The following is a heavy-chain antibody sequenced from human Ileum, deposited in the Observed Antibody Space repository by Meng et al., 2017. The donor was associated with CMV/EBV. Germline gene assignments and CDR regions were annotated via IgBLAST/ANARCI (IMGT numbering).Heavy chain of an antibody. Sequence: GESLKISFAASGFPFSSHGMHWVRQAPGKGLEWVAFPRIGAGEKYNPDSVKGRFTISRDNSKNTLYLQMNSLRPEETALYYGAKGRSDSWNQLDHWGQGTLVTVSS. CDR3: AKGRSDSWNQLDH. V-gene: IGHV3-30*02. D-gene: IGHD1-1*01. CDR1: GFPFSSHG. J-gene: IGHJ4*02. CDR2: PRIGAGEK.